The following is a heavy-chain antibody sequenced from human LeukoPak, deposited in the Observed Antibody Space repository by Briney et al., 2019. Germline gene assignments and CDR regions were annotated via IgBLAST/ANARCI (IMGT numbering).Heavy chain of an antibody. CDR1: GFTFNNYA. CDR3: AKPRGEEWLVGLYDAFDI. J-gene: IGHJ3*02. D-gene: IGHD6-19*01. CDR2: ISGSDGST. Sequence: GGSLRLSCAASGFTFNNYAMSWVRQAPGKGLEWVSVISGSDGSTYYADSVKGRFTISRDTSKNTLYLQMNSLRAEDTAVFYCAKPRGEEWLVGLYDAFDIWGQGTMVTVSS. V-gene: IGHV3-23*01.